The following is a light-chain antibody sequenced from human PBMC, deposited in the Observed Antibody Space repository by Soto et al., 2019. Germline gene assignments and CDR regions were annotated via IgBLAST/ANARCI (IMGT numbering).Light chain of an antibody. J-gene: IGKJ1*01. CDR3: QQYGNSPRT. CDR2: GAS. Sequence: ETVLAQSPGTLSLSPGERATLSCRASQSVSSSYLAWYQQKPGQAPRLLIYGASSRATGIPDRFSGSGSGTDFTLSISRLEPEDFAVYYCQQYGNSPRTFGQATKVEMK. CDR1: QSVSSSY. V-gene: IGKV3-20*01.